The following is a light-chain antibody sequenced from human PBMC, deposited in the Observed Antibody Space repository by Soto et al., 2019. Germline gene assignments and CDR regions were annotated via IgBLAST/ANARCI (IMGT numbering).Light chain of an antibody. J-gene: IGKJ5*01. CDR1: QSVNTN. CDR2: DAS. CDR3: QPRSNSIS. Sequence: EIVLTQSPASLSLPPGERATPSCRASQSVNTNLAWYQQKPGQPPRLLIFDASTRATGIPARFSGSGSGTGFTRTNSGVESEDVVVYYCQPRSNSISFGEGTRLDIK. V-gene: IGKV3-11*01.